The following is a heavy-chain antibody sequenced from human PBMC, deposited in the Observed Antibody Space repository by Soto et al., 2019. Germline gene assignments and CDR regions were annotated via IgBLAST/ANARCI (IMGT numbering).Heavy chain of an antibody. CDR2: IYYSGST. D-gene: IGHD3-3*01. Sequence: SETLSLTCTVAGSSISSGDYYWSWIRQPPGKGPEWIGYIYYSGSTNYNPSLKSRVTISVDTSKNQFSLKLSSVTAADTAVYYCARVLGAYFDYWGQGTLVTVSS. CDR1: GSSISSGDYY. CDR3: ARVLGAYFDY. J-gene: IGHJ4*02. V-gene: IGHV4-61*08.